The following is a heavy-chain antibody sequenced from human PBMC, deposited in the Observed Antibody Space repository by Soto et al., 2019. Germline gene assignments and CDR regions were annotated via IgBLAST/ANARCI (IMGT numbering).Heavy chain of an antibody. CDR3: AAVPPETRVGAGPDYYYGMDV. D-gene: IGHD1-26*01. CDR1: GFTFTSSA. J-gene: IGHJ6*02. Sequence: ASVKVSCKASGFTFTSSAVQWVRQARGQRLEWIGWIVVGSGNTNYAQKFQERVTITRDMSTSTAYMELSSLRSEDTAVYYCAAVPPETRVGAGPDYYYGMDVWGQGTTVTVSS. V-gene: IGHV1-58*01. CDR2: IVVGSGNT.